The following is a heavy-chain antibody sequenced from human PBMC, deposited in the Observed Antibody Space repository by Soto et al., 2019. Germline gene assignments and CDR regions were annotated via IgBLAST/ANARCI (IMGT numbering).Heavy chain of an antibody. Sequence: PSETLSLTCAVYGGSFSGYYWSWIRQPPGKGLEWIGEINHSGSTNYNPSLKSRVTISVDTSKNQFSLKLSSVTAADTAVYYCARDEKTEMTTTYYYYYGMDVWGQGTTVT. V-gene: IGHV4-34*01. CDR2: INHSGST. CDR1: GGSFSGYY. J-gene: IGHJ6*02. CDR3: ARDEKTEMTTTYYYYYGMDV. D-gene: IGHD4-4*01.